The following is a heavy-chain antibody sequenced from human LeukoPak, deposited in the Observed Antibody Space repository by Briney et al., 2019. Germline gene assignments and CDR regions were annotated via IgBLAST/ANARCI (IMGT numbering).Heavy chain of an antibody. CDR1: GFTFSSDS. CDR3: ARVGANNPDY. V-gene: IGHV3-21*01. Sequence: GGSLRLACAASGFTFSSDSRNLVRQAPGKGLEWVSSIRSSSSYIYYADSVKGQFTSSRDNAKNSLYLQMNSLRAEDTAVYYCARVGANNPDYWGQGTLVTVSS. D-gene: IGHD1-26*01. CDR2: IRSSSSYI. J-gene: IGHJ4*02.